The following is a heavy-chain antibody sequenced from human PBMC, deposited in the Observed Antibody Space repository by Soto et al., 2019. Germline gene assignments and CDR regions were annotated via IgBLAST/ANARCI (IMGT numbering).Heavy chain of an antibody. CDR3: ARDLGRSSGYIALYYYYYGMDV. Sequence: SLRLSCAASGFTFSRNAMHWVRQAPGKGLEWVAVISYDGSNKYYADSVKGRFTISRDNSKNTLYLQINSLRAEDTAVYYCARDLGRSSGYIALYYYYYGMDVWGRGTTVTV. CDR1: GFTFSRNA. D-gene: IGHD3-22*01. J-gene: IGHJ6*02. CDR2: ISYDGSNK. V-gene: IGHV3-30-3*01.